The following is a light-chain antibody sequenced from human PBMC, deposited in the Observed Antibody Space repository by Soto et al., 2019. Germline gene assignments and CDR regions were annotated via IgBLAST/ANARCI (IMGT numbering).Light chain of an antibody. CDR2: KAS. CDR1: QSISSW. J-gene: IGKJ5*01. V-gene: IGKV1-5*03. CDR3: QQYNNWPIT. Sequence: DIQMTQSPSTLSASVGDRVTITCRASQSISSWLAWYQQKPGKAPKLLIYKASTLESGVPSNFSGSGSGTEFTLTISSLQSEDFAVYYCQQYNNWPITFGQGTRLQIK.